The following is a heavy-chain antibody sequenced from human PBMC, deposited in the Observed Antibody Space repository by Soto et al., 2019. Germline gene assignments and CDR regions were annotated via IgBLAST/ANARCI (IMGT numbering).Heavy chain of an antibody. CDR1: GGSISSSSYY. CDR2: IYYSGST. J-gene: IGHJ6*02. D-gene: IGHD6-19*01. Sequence: LSLTCTVSGGSISSSSYYWGWIRQPPGKGLEWIGSIYYSGSTYYNPSLKSRVTISVDTSKNQFSLKLSSVTAADTAVYYCASISYSSGWSAQVWHYYYGMDVWGQGTTVTVSS. CDR3: ASISYSSGWSAQVWHYYYGMDV. V-gene: IGHV4-39*01.